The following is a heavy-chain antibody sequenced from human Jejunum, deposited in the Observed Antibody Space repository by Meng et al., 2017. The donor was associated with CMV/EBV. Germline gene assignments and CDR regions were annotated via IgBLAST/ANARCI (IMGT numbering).Heavy chain of an antibody. CDR3: ARDWLNKAMDV. CDR1: GFTFSSYG. V-gene: IGHV3-48*04. D-gene: IGHD2/OR15-2a*01. J-gene: IGHJ6*02. CDR2: ISSGSTII. Sequence: AASGFTFSSYGMNWVRQAPGKGLEWVSYISSGSTIIYYADSVKGRFTISRDNAKNSLYLQMNSLRAEDTAIYYCARDWLNKAMDVWGQGTTVTVSS.